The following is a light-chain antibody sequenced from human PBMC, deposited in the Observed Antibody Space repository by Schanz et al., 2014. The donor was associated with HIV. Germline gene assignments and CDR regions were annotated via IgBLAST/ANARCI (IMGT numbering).Light chain of an antibody. CDR3: SSYTSSSTLV. J-gene: IGLJ2*01. CDR2: DVN. V-gene: IGLV2-14*03. Sequence: QSALTQPASVSGSPGQSITISCTGTSSDVGGFNYVSWFQKHPGKAPKLMIYDVNDRPSGVSNRFSGSKSGNTASLTISGLQAEDEADYYCSSYTSSSTLVFRGGTKLTVL. CDR1: SSDVGGFNY.